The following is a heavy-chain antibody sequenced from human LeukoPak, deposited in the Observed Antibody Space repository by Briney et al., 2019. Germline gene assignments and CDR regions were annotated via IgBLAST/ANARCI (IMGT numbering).Heavy chain of an antibody. Sequence: GGSLRLSCAASGFIFSSYEMNWVRQAPGKGLEWVSYISSFSSTIYYADSVMGRFTISRDNSKNTLFLQMNSLRPEDTAVYYCARGPDYDILADYFDYWGQGTLVTVSS. CDR2: ISSFSSTI. CDR1: GFIFSSYE. J-gene: IGHJ4*02. D-gene: IGHD3-9*01. V-gene: IGHV3-48*01. CDR3: ARGPDYDILADYFDY.